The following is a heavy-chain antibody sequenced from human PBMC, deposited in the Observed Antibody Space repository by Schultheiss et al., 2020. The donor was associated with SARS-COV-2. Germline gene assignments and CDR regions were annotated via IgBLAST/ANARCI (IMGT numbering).Heavy chain of an antibody. J-gene: IGHJ6*02. CDR3: ATTSGGWELGLDV. V-gene: IGHV1-69*01. CDR1: GGTFSSYA. CDR2: IIPIFGTA. D-gene: IGHD1-26*01. Sequence: KISCKASGGTFSSYAISWVRQAPGQGLEWMGGIIPIFGTANYAQKFQGRVTITADESTSTAYMELSSLRSEDTAVYYCATTSGGWELGLDVWGQGTTVTVSS.